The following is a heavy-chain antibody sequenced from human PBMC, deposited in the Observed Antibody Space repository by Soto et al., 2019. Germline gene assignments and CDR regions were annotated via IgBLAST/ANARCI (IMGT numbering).Heavy chain of an antibody. J-gene: IGHJ6*02. Sequence: QVQLVQSGAEVKKPGSSVKVSCKASGDTFSKYGISWLRQAPGQGLEWMGGFIPMFHKANYGHNFQGRVTFTADDSTSTAYMKLSSLRSADTAVYYCARSSPYIVVRKPTGNQDYYGMDVWGQGTTVTVSS. CDR3: ARSSPYIVVRKPTGNQDYYGMDV. CDR2: FIPMFHKA. V-gene: IGHV1-69*01. CDR1: GDTFSKYG. D-gene: IGHD2-2*01.